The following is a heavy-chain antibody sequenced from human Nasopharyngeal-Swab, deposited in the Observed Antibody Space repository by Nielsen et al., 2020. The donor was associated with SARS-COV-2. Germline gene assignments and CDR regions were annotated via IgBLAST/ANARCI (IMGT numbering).Heavy chain of an antibody. J-gene: IGHJ6*03. CDR1: GGSFSGYY. D-gene: IGHD2-2*01. Sequence: SETLSLTCAVYGGSFSGYYWSWIRQPPGKGLEWIGEINHSGSTNYNPSLKSRVTISVDTSKNQFSLKLSSVTAADTAVYYCARVVVVAPAALNYYYYMDVWGKGTTVTVSS. V-gene: IGHV4-34*01. CDR3: ARVVVVAPAALNYYYYMDV. CDR2: INHSGST.